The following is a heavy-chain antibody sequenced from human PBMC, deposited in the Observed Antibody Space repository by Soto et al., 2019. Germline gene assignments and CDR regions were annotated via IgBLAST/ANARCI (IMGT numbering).Heavy chain of an antibody. CDR2: ISYDGSNK. Sequence: GGSLRLSCAASGFTFSSYGMHWVRQAPGKGLEWVAVISYDGSNKYYADSMKGRFTISRDNSKNTLYLQMNSLRAEDTAVYYCAKDLIGGSSEDYWGQGTLVTVSS. V-gene: IGHV3-30*18. J-gene: IGHJ4*02. CDR3: AKDLIGGSSEDY. D-gene: IGHD2-15*01. CDR1: GFTFSSYG.